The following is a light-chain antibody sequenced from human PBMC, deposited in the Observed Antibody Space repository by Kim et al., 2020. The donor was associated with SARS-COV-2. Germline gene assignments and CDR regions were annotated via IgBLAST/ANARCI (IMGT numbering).Light chain of an antibody. CDR1: HSVKNY. CDR2: DAF. CDR3: QQRSNWLT. J-gene: IGKJ4*01. Sequence: SLSQGARAALTARASHSVKNYLAWYQQKPGQAPRLLIYDAFNRATGIPARFSGSGSGRDYTLTISSLEPEDSAVYYCQQRSNWLTFGGGTKVDIK. V-gene: IGKV3-11*02.